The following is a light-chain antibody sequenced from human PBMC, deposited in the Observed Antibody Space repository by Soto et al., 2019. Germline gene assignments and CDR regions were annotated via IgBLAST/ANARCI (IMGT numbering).Light chain of an antibody. Sequence: IVLTQSPGTLSLSPGERATLSCRASQSVSNNYLAWYQQKPGQAPRLLIYGASSRATGIPDRFSGSGSGTDFTLTISRLEPGDFAVYYCQQYNTYSWTFGQGTKVEIK. CDR1: QSVSNNY. J-gene: IGKJ1*01. V-gene: IGKV3-20*01. CDR2: GAS. CDR3: QQYNTYSWT.